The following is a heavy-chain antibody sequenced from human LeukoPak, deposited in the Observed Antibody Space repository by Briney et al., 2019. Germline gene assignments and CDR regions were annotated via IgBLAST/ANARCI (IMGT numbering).Heavy chain of an antibody. CDR3: ARKLGYDSSGYYNYFDE. Sequence: KPSQTLSLICTVSGGSISSSSFYWGWIRQPPGKGLEWIGSIYYSGSTFHTPSLKSRFTMSVDTSKNQFSLKLSSVTAADTAVYYCARKLGYDSSGYYNYFDEGGQGSLVTVSS. J-gene: IGHJ4*02. CDR2: IYYSGST. CDR1: GGSISSSSFY. D-gene: IGHD3-22*01. V-gene: IGHV4-39*01.